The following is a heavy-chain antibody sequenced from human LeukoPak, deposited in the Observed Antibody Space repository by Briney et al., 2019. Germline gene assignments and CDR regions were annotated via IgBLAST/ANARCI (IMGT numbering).Heavy chain of an antibody. CDR1: GYTLTELS. J-gene: IGHJ4*02. Sequence: ASVKVSCKVSGYTLTELSMHWVRQAPGKGLEWMGGFDPEDGETIYAQKFQGRVTMTEDTSTDTAYMELSSLRSDDTAVYYCARGGNSGWRTPNDDYWGQGTLVTVSS. V-gene: IGHV1-24*01. CDR2: FDPEDGET. CDR3: ARGGNSGWRTPNDDY. D-gene: IGHD6-19*01.